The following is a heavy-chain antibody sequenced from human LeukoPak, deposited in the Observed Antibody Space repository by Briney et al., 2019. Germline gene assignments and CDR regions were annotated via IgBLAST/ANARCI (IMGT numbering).Heavy chain of an antibody. D-gene: IGHD6-19*01. V-gene: IGHV3-53*01. Sequence: GGSLRLSCAASGFTASSNYMSWVRHAPGKGLEWVSVIYSGGSTYYADSVKGRFTISRDNSKNTLYLPMNSLRAVDTAVYYCAISSGWYLGNFDYWGQGTLVAVSS. CDR2: IYSGGST. J-gene: IGHJ4*02. CDR3: AISSGWYLGNFDY. CDR1: GFTASSNY.